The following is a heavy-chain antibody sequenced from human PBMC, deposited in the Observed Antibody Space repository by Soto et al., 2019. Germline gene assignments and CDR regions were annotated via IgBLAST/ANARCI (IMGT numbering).Heavy chain of an antibody. D-gene: IGHD4-17*01. CDR2: TSYDGNEE. CDR1: GFTFSDCG. CDR3: AKVEREYTTVTTLHY. Sequence: QVQLVESGGGVVQPGKSLRLSCAASGFTFSDCGMHWVRRAPGKGLEWVALTSYDGNEEYYGDSVKGRFTISRDNSNNTLYLHMHSLRPDDTAVYYSAKVEREYTTVTTLHYWGQGTRVTVPS. V-gene: IGHV3-30*18. J-gene: IGHJ4*02.